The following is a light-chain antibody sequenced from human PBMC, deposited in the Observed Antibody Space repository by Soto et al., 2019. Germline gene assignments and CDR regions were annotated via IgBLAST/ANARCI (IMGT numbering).Light chain of an antibody. V-gene: IGKV3D-20*02. CDR3: QQRSNWPPIT. CDR1: QSVSSSY. J-gene: IGKJ5*01. CDR2: DAS. Sequence: EIVLTQSPGTLSLSPGERATLSCRASQSVSSSYFAWYQQKPGLAPRLLIYDASTRATGIPARFSGSGSGTEFTLTISSLEPEDFAVYYCQQRSNWPPITFGQGTRLEI.